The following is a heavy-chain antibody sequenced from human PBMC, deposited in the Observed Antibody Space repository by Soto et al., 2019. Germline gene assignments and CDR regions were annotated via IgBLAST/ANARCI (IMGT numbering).Heavy chain of an antibody. CDR3: ARVVGASPDVYYYYHYGMDV. J-gene: IGHJ6*02. D-gene: IGHD1-26*01. Sequence: RGESLKISCKGSGYSFSNYWIGWVRQMSGKGLEWMGIIYPGDSDTEYSPSFQGQVTISADKSISTAYLQWSSLRSSDTAIYYCARVVGASPDVYYYYHYGMDVWGQGTAVTVSS. CDR2: IYPGDSDT. V-gene: IGHV5-51*01. CDR1: GYSFSNYW.